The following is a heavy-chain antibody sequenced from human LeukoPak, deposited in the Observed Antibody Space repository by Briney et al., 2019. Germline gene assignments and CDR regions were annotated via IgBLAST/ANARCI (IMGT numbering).Heavy chain of an antibody. CDR2: ISSSTGTFI. D-gene: IGHD5-12*01. CDR1: GFTFSNYE. J-gene: IGHJ4*02. Sequence: GGSLRLSCAASGFTFSNYEMNWVRQAPGKGLEWVAYISSSTGTFIYYADSVKGRFTISRDNAKNSLYLQMSSLRAEDTALYYCARTLSGYDSDFDCWGQGALVTVSS. V-gene: IGHV3-48*03. CDR3: ARTLSGYDSDFDC.